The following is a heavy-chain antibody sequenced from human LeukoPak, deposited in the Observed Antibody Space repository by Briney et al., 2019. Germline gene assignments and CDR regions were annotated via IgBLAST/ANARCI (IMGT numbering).Heavy chain of an antibody. J-gene: IGHJ4*02. V-gene: IGHV3-66*02. CDR2: IYSGGST. CDR1: GFTVSINY. CDR3: ASSKLGYCTNGVCYPFDY. D-gene: IGHD2-8*01. Sequence: PGGSLRLSCAASGFTVSINYMSWVRQAPGKGQEWVSVIYSGGSTYYADSVKGRFTISRDNSKNTLYLQMNSLRAEDTAVYYCASSKLGYCTNGVCYPFDYWGQGTLVTVSS.